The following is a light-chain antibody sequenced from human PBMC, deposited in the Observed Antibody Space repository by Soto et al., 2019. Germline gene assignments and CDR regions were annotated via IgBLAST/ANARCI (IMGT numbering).Light chain of an antibody. CDR1: QSVSSD. J-gene: IGKJ1*01. CDR2: DAS. Sequence: EIVMTQSPATLSVSPGERATLSCRASQSVSSDLAWYQHKPGQAPRLLIYDASSRATGIPDRFSGSGSGTDFTLTISRLEPEDFAVYYCQQYGSSPWTFGQGTKVDIK. V-gene: IGKV3-20*01. CDR3: QQYGSSPWT.